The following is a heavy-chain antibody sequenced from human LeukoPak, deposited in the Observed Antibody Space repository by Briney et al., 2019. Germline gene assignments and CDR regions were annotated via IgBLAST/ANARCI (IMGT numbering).Heavy chain of an antibody. D-gene: IGHD2-21*01. CDR2: IYTSGST. CDR1: GGSISSYY. CDR3: ARDRNYCGGDCYFHDY. Sequence: SETLSLTCTVSGGSISSYYWSWIRQPAGKGLEWIGRIYTSGSTNYNPSLKSRVTMSVDTSKNQFSLKLSSVTAADTAVYYCARDRNYCGGDCYFHDYWGQGTLVTASS. J-gene: IGHJ4*02. V-gene: IGHV4-4*07.